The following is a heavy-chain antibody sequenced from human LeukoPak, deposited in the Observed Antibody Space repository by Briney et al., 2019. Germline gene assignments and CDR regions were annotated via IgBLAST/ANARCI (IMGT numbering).Heavy chain of an antibody. CDR2: FDPEDGET. V-gene: IGHV1-24*01. D-gene: IGHD5-18*01. CDR3: ATGNTADPNYYYYYMDV. Sequence: GASVKVSCKVSGYTLTELSMHWVRQAPGKGLEWMGGFDPEDGETICAQKFQGRVTMTEDTSTDTAYMELSSLRSEDTAVYYCATGNTADPNYYYYYMDVWGKGTTVTVSS. CDR1: GYTLTELS. J-gene: IGHJ6*03.